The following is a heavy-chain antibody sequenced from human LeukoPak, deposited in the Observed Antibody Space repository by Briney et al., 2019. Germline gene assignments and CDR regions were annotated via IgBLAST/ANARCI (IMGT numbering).Heavy chain of an antibody. CDR3: ARDYYGSGSYSTDY. D-gene: IGHD3-10*01. J-gene: IGHJ4*02. Sequence: ASVKVSCKSSGYTFTGYQIRWVRQAPGQGLEWMGWINPNSGATNYAQEFQGRVTMTRDTSIGTAYMELSRLRSDDTAVYYCARDYYGSGSYSTDYWGQGTLVTVSS. CDR2: INPNSGAT. CDR1: GYTFTGYQ. V-gene: IGHV1-2*02.